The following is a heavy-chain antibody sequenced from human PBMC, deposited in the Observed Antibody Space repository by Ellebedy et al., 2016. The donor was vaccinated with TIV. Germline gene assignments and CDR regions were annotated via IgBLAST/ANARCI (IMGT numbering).Heavy chain of an antibody. CDR2: IYYSGST. CDR3: ARHDYCSSTSCYWPRTREGGWFDP. Sequence: SETLSLXXTVSGGSISSGGYYWSCIRQHPGKGLEWIGYIYYSGSTYYNPSLKSRVTISVDTSKNQFSLKLSSVTAADTAVYYCARHDYCSSTSCYWPRTREGGWFDPWGQGTLVTVSS. D-gene: IGHD2-2*01. CDR1: GGSISSGGYY. J-gene: IGHJ5*02. V-gene: IGHV4-31*03.